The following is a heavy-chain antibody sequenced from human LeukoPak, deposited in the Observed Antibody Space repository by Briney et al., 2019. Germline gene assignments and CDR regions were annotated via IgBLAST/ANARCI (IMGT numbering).Heavy chain of an antibody. CDR3: ARGKLGDPIDY. J-gene: IGHJ4*02. CDR1: GGSISSSSYY. CDR2: IYYSGST. V-gene: IGHV4-39*01. D-gene: IGHD4-17*01. Sequence: SETLCLTCAVSGGSISSSSYYWGWIRQPPGKGLEWIGNIYYSGSTYYNPSLKSRVAISVDTSKNQFSLRLSSVTAADTAVYYCARGKLGDPIDYWGQGTLVTVSS.